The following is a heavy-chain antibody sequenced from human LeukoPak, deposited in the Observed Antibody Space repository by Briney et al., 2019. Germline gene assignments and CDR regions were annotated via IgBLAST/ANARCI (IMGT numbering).Heavy chain of an antibody. CDR2: IYYSGST. D-gene: IGHD3-22*01. V-gene: IGHV4-31*03. CDR3: ARIDSGDYYESSGYYPQKHDAFDI. Sequence: SQTLSLTCTVSGGSISSGGYYWSWIRQHPGKGLEWIGYIYYSGSTYYNPSLKSRVTISVDTSKNQFSLKLSSVTAADTAVYYCARIDSGDYYESSGYYPQKHDAFDIWGQGTMVTVSS. CDR1: GGSISSGGYY. J-gene: IGHJ3*02.